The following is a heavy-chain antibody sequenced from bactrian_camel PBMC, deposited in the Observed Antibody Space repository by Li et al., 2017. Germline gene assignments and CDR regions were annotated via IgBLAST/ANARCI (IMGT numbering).Heavy chain of an antibody. D-gene: IGHD1*01. Sequence: VQLVESGGGLVQPGGSLRLSCTASSFTFSKSAMIWVRQAPGKGLEWVSTINILGGTTYYADSMKGRFTISKDNAKNTVYLLMNSLKPEDTAMYYCAARSVGWCPLFEHWLGKRAYTPGGYFATWGQGTQVTV. J-gene: IGHJ6*01. CDR3: AARSVGWCPLFEHWLGKRAYTPGGYFAT. V-gene: IGHV3S40*01. CDR2: INILGGTT. CDR1: SFTFSKSA.